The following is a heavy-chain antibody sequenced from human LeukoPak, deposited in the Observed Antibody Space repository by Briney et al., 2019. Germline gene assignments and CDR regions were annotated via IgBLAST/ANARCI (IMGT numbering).Heavy chain of an antibody. CDR1: GGSISSSNW. CDR2: IYHSGST. V-gene: IGHV4-4*02. D-gene: IGHD6-19*01. Sequence: SETLSLTCAVSGGSISSSNWWSWVRQPPGKGLEWIGEIYHSGSTNYNPSLKSRVTISVDKSKNQFSLKLSSVTAADTAVYYCARRPYSSGWSPYYYYGMDVWGQGTTVTVSS. J-gene: IGHJ6*02. CDR3: ARRPYSSGWSPYYYYGMDV.